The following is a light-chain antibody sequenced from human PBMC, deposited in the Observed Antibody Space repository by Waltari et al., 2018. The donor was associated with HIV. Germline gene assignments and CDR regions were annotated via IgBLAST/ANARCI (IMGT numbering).Light chain of an antibody. Sequence: EIVLTQSPGTLSLSPGDRATIPCRASQRVSTNYLAWYQQKPGQAPRLLIYGASSRATGIPDRFSGSGSGTDVTLTVSRLEPEDFAVYYCQRYGNSPFTFGGGTRVEIK. J-gene: IGKJ4*01. V-gene: IGKV3-20*01. CDR1: QRVSTNY. CDR2: GAS. CDR3: QRYGNSPFT.